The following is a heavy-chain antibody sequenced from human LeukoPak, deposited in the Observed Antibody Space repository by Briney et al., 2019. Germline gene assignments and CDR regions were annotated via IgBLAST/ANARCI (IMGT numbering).Heavy chain of an antibody. D-gene: IGHD5-18*01. Sequence: GGSLRLSCAASGFTFNTYTMNWVRQAPGKGLEWVSYISGSSGIIDYADSVRGRFTISRDNAKNSLYLQMNSLRAEDTAVYYCARDHSYGSAFDYWGQGTLVTVSS. CDR1: GFTFNTYT. J-gene: IGHJ4*02. V-gene: IGHV3-48*01. CDR3: ARDHSYGSAFDY. CDR2: ISGSSGII.